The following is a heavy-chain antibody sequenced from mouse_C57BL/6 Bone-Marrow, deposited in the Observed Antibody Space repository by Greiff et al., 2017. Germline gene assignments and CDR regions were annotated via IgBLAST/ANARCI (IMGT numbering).Heavy chain of an antibody. CDR2: ISSGGDYI. V-gene: IGHV5-9-1*02. J-gene: IGHJ4*01. D-gene: IGHD1-1*01. CDR1: GFTFSSYA. CDR3: TRAEGYYCGSSFYAMDY. Sequence: EVKLVESGEGLVKPGGSLKLSCAASGFTFSSYAMSWVRQTPEERLEWVAYISSGGDYIYYADTVKGRFTISRDNARNTLYLQMSSLKSEDTAMYYCTRAEGYYCGSSFYAMDYWGQGTSVTVSS.